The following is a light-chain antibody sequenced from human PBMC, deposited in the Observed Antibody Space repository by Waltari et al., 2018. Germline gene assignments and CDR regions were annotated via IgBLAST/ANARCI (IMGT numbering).Light chain of an antibody. CDR2: QDN. Sequence: QSVFTRPPSVSAVPGQRVNISCSRSRPHIGSSYVSWYQQVPGTVPKLLIYQDNKRPSGVSDRFSGSKSGPSASLAITGLQTGDEADYYCSAWDSSLSAGLFGGGTRLTVL. V-gene: IGLV1-51*02. CDR1: RPHIGSSY. J-gene: IGLJ7*01. CDR3: SAWDSSLSAGL.